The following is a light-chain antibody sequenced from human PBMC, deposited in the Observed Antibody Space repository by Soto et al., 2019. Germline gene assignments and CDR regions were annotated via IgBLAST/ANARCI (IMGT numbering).Light chain of an antibody. CDR1: QSISSY. V-gene: IGKV1-39*01. CDR2: AAS. J-gene: IGKJ1*01. CDR3: QQSYSTPIN. Sequence: DIQMTQAPSSLSASVGDRVTITCRASQSISSYLNWYQQKPGKAPKPLIYAASSLQSGVPSRFSGSGSGTDFTLTISSLQPEDFATYYCQQSYSTPINFGQGTKVDI.